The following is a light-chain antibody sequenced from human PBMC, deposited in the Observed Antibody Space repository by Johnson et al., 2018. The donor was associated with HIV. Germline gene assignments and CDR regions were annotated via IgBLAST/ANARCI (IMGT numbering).Light chain of an antibody. V-gene: IGLV1-51*01. J-gene: IGLJ1*01. Sequence: QSVLTQPPSVSAAPGQKVTISCSGSSSNIGNNYVSSYQQLPGTAPKLLIYDNNKRPSGIPDRFSGSKSGTSATLGITGLQTGDEADYYCGTWDSSLMTGFVGTGTKVTVL. CDR1: SSNIGNNY. CDR2: DNN. CDR3: GTWDSSLMTGF.